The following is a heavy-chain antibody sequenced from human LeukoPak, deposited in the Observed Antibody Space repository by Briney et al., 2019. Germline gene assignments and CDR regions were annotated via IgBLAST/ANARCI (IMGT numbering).Heavy chain of an antibody. V-gene: IGHV1-2*02. CDR2: INPNNGGT. D-gene: IGHD1-26*01. Sequence: ASVKVSCKASGYTFTGYRIHWVRQAPGQGLEWMGWINPNNGGTHFTQKIQGRVTMTRDTSISSAYMELHRLSSDDTAVYYCARGREILPQGDYYHHMDVWGKGTTVTVSS. CDR3: ARGREILPQGDYYHHMDV. CDR1: GYTFTGYR. J-gene: IGHJ6*03.